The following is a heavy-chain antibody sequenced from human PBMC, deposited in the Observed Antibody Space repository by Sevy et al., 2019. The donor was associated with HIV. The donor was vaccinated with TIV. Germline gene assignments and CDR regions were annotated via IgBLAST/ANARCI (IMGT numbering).Heavy chain of an antibody. CDR3: AKCVGVVIIGSLFDP. V-gene: IGHV3-23*01. D-gene: IGHD3-3*01. CDR2: ISGSGGST. J-gene: IGHJ5*02. Sequence: GGSLRLSCAASGFTFSSYAMSWVRQAPGKGLEWVSAISGSGGSTYYADSVKGRFTISRDNSKNTLYLQMNSLRAEDTAVYYCAKCVGVVIIGSLFDPWGQGTLVTVSS. CDR1: GFTFSSYA.